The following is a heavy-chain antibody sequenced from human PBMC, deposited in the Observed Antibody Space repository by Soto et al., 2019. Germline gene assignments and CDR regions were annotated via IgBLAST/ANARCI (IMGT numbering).Heavy chain of an antibody. V-gene: IGHV3-30*18. Sequence: GGSRRLSCAASRFTFSNYGMHWVRQTPGKGLEWVAVISYDGSNKYYADSVKGRFTISRDNSKNTLYLQMNSLRAEDTAVYYCVKGGYHYFDYWGQGTLVTVSS. CDR1: RFTFSNYG. CDR3: VKGGYHYFDY. J-gene: IGHJ4*02. CDR2: ISYDGSNK. D-gene: IGHD5-12*01.